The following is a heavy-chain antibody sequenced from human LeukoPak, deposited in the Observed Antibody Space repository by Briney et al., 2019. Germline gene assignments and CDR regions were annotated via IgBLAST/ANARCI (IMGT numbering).Heavy chain of an antibody. CDR3: ARVGHNWFDP. J-gene: IGHJ5*02. Sequence: KSSETLSLTCTVSGGSISSSTYYWGWIRQPPGKGLEWIGNIYYFGSTYNNPSLESRVIMSVDKSKNQFSLKLTSVTAADTAVYYCARVGHNWFDPWGQGTLVTVSS. V-gene: IGHV4-39*07. CDR2: IYYFGST. CDR1: GGSISSSTYY. D-gene: IGHD1-26*01.